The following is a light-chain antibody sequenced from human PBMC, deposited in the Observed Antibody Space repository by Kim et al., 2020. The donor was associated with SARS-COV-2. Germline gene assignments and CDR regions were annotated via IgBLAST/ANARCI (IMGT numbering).Light chain of an antibody. Sequence: LSPGETAPLSCRASQSISSYLAWYQQRPGQAPRLLIYDASNRATGIPARFSGSGSGTDFTLTISSLEPEDFAVYYCQQRSSWPGTFGPGTKVDIK. CDR1: QSISSY. CDR2: DAS. CDR3: QQRSSWPGT. V-gene: IGKV3-11*01. J-gene: IGKJ3*01.